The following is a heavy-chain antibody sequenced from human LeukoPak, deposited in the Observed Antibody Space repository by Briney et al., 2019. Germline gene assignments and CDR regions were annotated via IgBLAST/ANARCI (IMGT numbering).Heavy chain of an antibody. J-gene: IGHJ4*02. V-gene: IGHV4-61*02. D-gene: IGHD5-24*01. CDR3: ARARWLQSDFDY. Sequence: PSETLSLTCTVSGGSISSGSYYWTWIRQPAGKGLEWIGRMYTSGSANYNPSLKSRVTISVDTSKNQFSLKLSSVTAADTAVYYCARARWLQSDFDYWGQGTLVTVSS. CDR1: GGSISSGSYY. CDR2: MYTSGSA.